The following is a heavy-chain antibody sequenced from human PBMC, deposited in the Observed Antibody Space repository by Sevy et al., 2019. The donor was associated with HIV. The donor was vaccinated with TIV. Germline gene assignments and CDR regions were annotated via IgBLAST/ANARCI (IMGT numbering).Heavy chain of an antibody. Sequence: GGSLRLSCAASGFTFSNLNMHWVRQAPGKGLERVAAIWFDGNKKYYEDSVKGRFTIFRDNSKSTQYLQMSSLRADDTAVYYCARESLSDWYLDSWGQGTLVTVSS. CDR2: IWFDGNKK. CDR3: ARESLSDWYLDS. V-gene: IGHV3-33*01. CDR1: GFTFSNLN. J-gene: IGHJ4*02. D-gene: IGHD3-9*01.